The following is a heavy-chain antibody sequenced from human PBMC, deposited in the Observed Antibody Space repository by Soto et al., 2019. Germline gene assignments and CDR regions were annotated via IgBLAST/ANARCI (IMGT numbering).Heavy chain of an antibody. CDR3: TRPRNALYYDFWSGYHYYYYYYMDV. CDR2: ISAYNGNT. CDR1: GYTFTNYG. D-gene: IGHD3-3*01. V-gene: IGHV1-18*01. J-gene: IGHJ6*03. Sequence: ASVKVSCKASGYTFTNYGITWVRQAPGQGLERMGWISAYNGNTHYTQRLQGRVTMTTDTSTSTAYMELRGLRSDDTAVYYCTRPRNALYYDFWSGYHYYYYYYMDVWGKGTTVPV.